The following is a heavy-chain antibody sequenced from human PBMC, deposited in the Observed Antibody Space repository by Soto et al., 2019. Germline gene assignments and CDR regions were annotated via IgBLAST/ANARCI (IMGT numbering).Heavy chain of an antibody. CDR3: ARGGTIRLPYYYGSGSYFAFDI. J-gene: IGHJ3*02. CDR2: INHSGST. V-gene: IGHV4-34*01. D-gene: IGHD3-10*01. CDR1: GGSFSGYY. Sequence: SETLSLTCAVYGGSFSGYYWSWIRQPPGKGLEWIGEINHSGSTNYNPSLKSRVTISVDTSKNQFSLKLSSVTAADTAVYYCARGGTIRLPYYYGSGSYFAFDIWGQGTMVTVSS.